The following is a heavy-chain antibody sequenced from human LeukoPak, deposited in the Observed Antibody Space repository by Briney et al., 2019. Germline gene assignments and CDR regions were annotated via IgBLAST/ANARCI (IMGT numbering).Heavy chain of an antibody. J-gene: IGHJ3*01. CDR1: GFTFNDYA. D-gene: IGHD1-26*01. CDR2: ITWNSASV. CDR3: AKGLGVASFIVDALDV. Sequence: GGSLRLSCEASGFTFNDYAMHWVRQVPGKGLEWVSGITWNSASVLYADSVKGRFTISRDNAKNSLYLQMNSLRGEDTAFYYCAKGLGVASFIVDALDVWGQGTMVTVSS. V-gene: IGHV3-9*01.